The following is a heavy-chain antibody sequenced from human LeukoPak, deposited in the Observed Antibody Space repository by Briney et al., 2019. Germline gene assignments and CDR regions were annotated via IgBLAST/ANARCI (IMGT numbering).Heavy chain of an antibody. V-gene: IGHV3-23*01. CDR3: ARLPHSLVLLFNWFDP. J-gene: IGHJ5*02. CDR2: VSGSGVNT. D-gene: IGHD2-21*02. Sequence: GGSLRLSCAASGFNFNKHAMSWVRQTPGKGLEWVSHVSGSGVNTHFADSVKGRFTISRDNAKNSLYLQMNSLRAEDTAVYYCARLPHSLVLLFNWFDPWGQGTLVTVSS. CDR1: GFNFNKHA.